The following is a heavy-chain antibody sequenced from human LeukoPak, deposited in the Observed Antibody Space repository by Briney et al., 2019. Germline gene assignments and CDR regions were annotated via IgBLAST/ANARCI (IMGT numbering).Heavy chain of an antibody. V-gene: IGHV3-11*01. CDR1: GFTFSDYY. CDR2: ISSSGTTI. Sequence: PGGSLRLSCAASGFTFSDYYMSWIRQAPGKGLECVSYISSSGTTIYYADSVKGRFTISRDNAKNSLYLQMNSLKTEDTAVYYCTSRAYGSGSSAYYYYYMDVWGKGTTVTVSS. CDR3: TSRAYGSGSSAYYYYYMDV. D-gene: IGHD3-10*01. J-gene: IGHJ6*03.